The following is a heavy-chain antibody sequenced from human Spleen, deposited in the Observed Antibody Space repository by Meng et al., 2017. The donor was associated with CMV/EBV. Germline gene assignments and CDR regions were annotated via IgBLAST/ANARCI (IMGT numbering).Heavy chain of an antibody. CDR1: GGTFSSYA. CDR3: AREGTVVTPGFLDV. J-gene: IGHJ6*02. CDR2: IIPILGIA. D-gene: IGHD4-23*01. Sequence: SVKVSCKASGGTFSSYAISWVRQAPGQGLEWMGGIIPILGIANYAQKFQGRVTITTDKSTSTAYMELSSLRSEDTAVYYCAREGTVVTPGFLDVWGQGTTVTVSS. V-gene: IGHV1-69*10.